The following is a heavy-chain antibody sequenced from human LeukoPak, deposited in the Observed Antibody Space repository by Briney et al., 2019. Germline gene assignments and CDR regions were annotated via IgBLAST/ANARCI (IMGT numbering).Heavy chain of an antibody. CDR2: IIPIFGTA. J-gene: IGHJ4*02. CDR1: GGTFSSYA. D-gene: IGHD2-21*02. V-gene: IGHV1-69*05. Sequence: SVKVSCKASGGTFSSYAISWVRQAPGQGLEWMGGIIPIFGTANYAQKFQGRVTITTDESTSTAYMELSSLRSEDTAVYYCARGALLRTNKLAYCGGDCYSPFVSWGQGTLVTVSS. CDR3: ARGALLRTNKLAYCGGDCYSPFVS.